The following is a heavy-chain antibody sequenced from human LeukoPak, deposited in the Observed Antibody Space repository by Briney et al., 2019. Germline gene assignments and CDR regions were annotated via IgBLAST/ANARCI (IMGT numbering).Heavy chain of an antibody. CDR1: GFTFSSYA. Sequence: GGSLRLSCAASGFTFSSYAMSWVRQAPGKGLEWVSAISGSGGSTYYADSVKGRFTISRGNSKNTLYLQMNSLRAEDTAVYYCAKGLRSITIFGVVRGPPLYYFDYWGQGTLVTVSS. CDR2: ISGSGGST. V-gene: IGHV3-23*01. CDR3: AKGLRSITIFGVVRGPPLYYFDY. D-gene: IGHD3-3*01. J-gene: IGHJ4*02.